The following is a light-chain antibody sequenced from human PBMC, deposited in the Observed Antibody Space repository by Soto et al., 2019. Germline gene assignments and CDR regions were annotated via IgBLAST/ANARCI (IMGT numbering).Light chain of an antibody. V-gene: IGKV1-5*01. J-gene: IGKJ1*01. Sequence: IHMTHSPSTLSASAGDRVTMTFRASQPISSRLAWYQQKPGKAPNLLIYDASTLESGVPSRFSGSGSGTEFTLTISSLQPDDFATYYCQQFNIYPWTFGQGTKVDIK. CDR3: QQFNIYPWT. CDR2: DAS. CDR1: QPISSR.